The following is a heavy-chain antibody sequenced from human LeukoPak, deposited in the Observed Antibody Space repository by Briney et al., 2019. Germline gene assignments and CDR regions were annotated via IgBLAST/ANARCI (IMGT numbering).Heavy chain of an antibody. V-gene: IGHV4-59*01. CDR1: GASISSYY. Sequence: SETLSLTCSVSGASISSYYYNWIRQSPGKGLEWIGYIYYSGIANYNPSLKSRVTMSLDTSNNQFSLKLSSVTAADTAVYYCARVLLSSGYSTWGQGTLVTVSS. CDR3: ARVLLSSGYST. J-gene: IGHJ5*02. CDR2: IYYSGIA. D-gene: IGHD3-22*01.